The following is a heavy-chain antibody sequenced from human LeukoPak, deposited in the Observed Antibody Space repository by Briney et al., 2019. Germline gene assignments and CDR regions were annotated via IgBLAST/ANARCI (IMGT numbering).Heavy chain of an antibody. CDR3: ARVCIGCYSKDY. CDR1: GFTFSSYW. J-gene: IGHJ4*02. V-gene: IGHV3-74*03. Sequence: GGSLRLSCAASGFTFSSYWMHWVRQAPGKGLVWVSRINSDGSTTTYADSVKGRFTISRDNAKNTLYLQMNSLRAEDTAVYYCARVCIGCYSKDYWGQGTLVTVSS. D-gene: IGHD2-15*01. CDR2: INSDGSTT.